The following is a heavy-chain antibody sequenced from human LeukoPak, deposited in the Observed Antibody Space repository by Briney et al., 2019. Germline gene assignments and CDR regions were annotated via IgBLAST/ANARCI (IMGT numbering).Heavy chain of an antibody. Sequence: SETLSLTCAVYGGSFSGYYWSWIRQPPGKGLEWIGEINHSGSTSYNPSLKSRVTISVDTSKNQFSLKLSSVTAADTAVYYCARGPRIVTYYYDSSGYYFDYWGQGTLVTVSS. D-gene: IGHD3-22*01. J-gene: IGHJ4*02. CDR3: ARGPRIVTYYYDSSGYYFDY. CDR1: GGSFSGYY. V-gene: IGHV4-34*01. CDR2: INHSGST.